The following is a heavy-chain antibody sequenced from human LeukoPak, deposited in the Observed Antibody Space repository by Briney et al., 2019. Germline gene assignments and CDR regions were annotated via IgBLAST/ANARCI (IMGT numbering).Heavy chain of an antibody. D-gene: IGHD6-6*01. Sequence: GGSLRLSCAASGFTFSSYGMHWVRQAPGKGLEWVANIKEDGSWKHYAVSVQGRFTISRDNAKNSLYLQMNSLGAEDTAVYYCARQIVRGASDSWGQGTLVTVSS. CDR1: GFTFSSYG. CDR2: IKEDGSWK. CDR3: ARQIVRGASDS. V-gene: IGHV3-7*01. J-gene: IGHJ4*02.